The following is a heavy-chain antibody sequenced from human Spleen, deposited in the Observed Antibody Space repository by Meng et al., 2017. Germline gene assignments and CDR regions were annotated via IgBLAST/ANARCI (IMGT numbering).Heavy chain of an antibody. V-gene: IGHV3-21*01. D-gene: IGHD3-3*01. CDR3: ASRQFYDVPPSDY. CDR2: ISIGSSYM. J-gene: IGHJ4*02. CDR1: GFAFRNYS. Sequence: EVQLVESGGGLVTPGGSLRLSCAASGFAFRNYSMNWVRQAPGKGLEWVSSISIGSSYMYYADSMKGRFTISRDNAKNSLDLQMNSLRAEDTAVYYCASRQFYDVPPSDYWGQGTLVTVSS.